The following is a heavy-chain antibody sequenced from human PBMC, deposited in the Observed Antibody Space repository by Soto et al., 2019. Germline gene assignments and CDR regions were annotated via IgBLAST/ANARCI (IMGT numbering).Heavy chain of an antibody. D-gene: IGHD6-19*01. CDR2: IYYSGST. V-gene: IGHV4-31*03. J-gene: IGHJ5*02. Sequence: SETLSLTCTVSGGSISSGGYYWSWIRQHPGKGLEWIGYIYYSGSTYYNPSLRSRVTISVDTSKNQFSLKLSSVTAADTAVYYCARDQYSSGWYGENWFDPWGQGTLVTVSS. CDR1: GGSISSGGYY. CDR3: ARDQYSSGWYGENWFDP.